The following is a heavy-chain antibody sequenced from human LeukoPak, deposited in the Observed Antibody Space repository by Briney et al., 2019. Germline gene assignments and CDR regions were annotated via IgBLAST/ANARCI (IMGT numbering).Heavy chain of an antibody. V-gene: IGHV4-61*02. CDR3: ARGGDVLVKPEFDC. D-gene: IGHD2-15*01. Sequence: PSETLSLTCTVSGGSISSGSYYWSWIRQPAGKGLEWIGRIYTSGSTNYNPSLKSRVTISVDTSKNQFSLKLSSVTAADTAVYYCARGGDVLVKPEFDCWGQGTLVTVSS. CDR1: GGSISSGSYY. J-gene: IGHJ4*02. CDR2: IYTSGST.